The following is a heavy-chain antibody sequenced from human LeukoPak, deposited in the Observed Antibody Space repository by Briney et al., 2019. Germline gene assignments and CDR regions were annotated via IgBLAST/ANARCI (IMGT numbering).Heavy chain of an antibody. V-gene: IGHV3-30*02. CDR1: GFTFSDYG. Sequence: GGSLRLSCVASGFTFSDYGMHWVRQAPGKGLEWVAFIRSDGSNTYYADSVRGRFTISRDNSKNTLYLQMNSLRPEDTAVFYCAKGNDFWGGYYYYYYMDVWGKGTTVIVSS. CDR2: IRSDGSNT. J-gene: IGHJ6*03. D-gene: IGHD3-3*01. CDR3: AKGNDFWGGYYYYYYMDV.